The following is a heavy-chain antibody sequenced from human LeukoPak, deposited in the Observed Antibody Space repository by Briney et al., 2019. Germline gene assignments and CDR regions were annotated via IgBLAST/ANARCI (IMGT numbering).Heavy chain of an antibody. CDR1: GGSISSYY. D-gene: IGHD5-24*01. J-gene: IGHJ3*02. Sequence: SETLPLTCTVSGGSISSYYWSWIRQPPGKGLEWIGYIYTSGSTNYNPSLKSRVTISVDTSKNQFSLKLSSVTAADTAVYYCARLYGWGRWLQNYAFDIWGQGTMVTVSS. CDR3: ARLYGWGRWLQNYAFDI. V-gene: IGHV4-4*09. CDR2: IYTSGST.